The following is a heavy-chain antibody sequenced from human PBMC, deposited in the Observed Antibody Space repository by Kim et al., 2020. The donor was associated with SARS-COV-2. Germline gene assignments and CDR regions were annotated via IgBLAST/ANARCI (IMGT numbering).Heavy chain of an antibody. Sequence: TGYAQKFQGRVTMTRNTSISTAYMELSSLRSEDTAVYYCARTDSSGCFDYWGQGTLVTVSS. V-gene: IGHV1-8*01. CDR2: T. CDR3: ARTDSSGCFDY. J-gene: IGHJ4*02. D-gene: IGHD6-19*01.